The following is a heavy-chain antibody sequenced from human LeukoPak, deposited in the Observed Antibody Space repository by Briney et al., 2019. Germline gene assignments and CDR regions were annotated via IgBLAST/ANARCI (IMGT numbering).Heavy chain of an antibody. CDR2: VYFDGGT. CDR1: GGSVTSGTYH. V-gene: IGHV4-39*07. CDR3: ARDHYYDGRGRFDP. Sequence: SETLSLTCSASGGSVTSGTYHWGWIRQPPGKGLEWIGSVYFDGGTHYNPSLQSRVTISVDTSKNQFSLRLSSVTAADTALYYCARDHYYDGRGRFDPWGQGTLVTVSS. J-gene: IGHJ5*02. D-gene: IGHD3-16*01.